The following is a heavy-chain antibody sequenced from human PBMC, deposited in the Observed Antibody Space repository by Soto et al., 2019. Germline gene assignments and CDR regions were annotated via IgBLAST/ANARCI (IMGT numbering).Heavy chain of an antibody. CDR3: AAGEQQLVEFDY. J-gene: IGHJ4*02. CDR1: GYTFTSYA. D-gene: IGHD6-13*01. Sequence: ASVKVSCKASGYTFTSYAMHWVRQAPGQRLEWMGWINAGNGNTKYSQKLQGRVTMTTDTSTSTAYMELRSLRSDDTAVYYCAAGEQQLVEFDYWGQGTLVTVSS. CDR2: INAGNGNT. V-gene: IGHV1-3*01.